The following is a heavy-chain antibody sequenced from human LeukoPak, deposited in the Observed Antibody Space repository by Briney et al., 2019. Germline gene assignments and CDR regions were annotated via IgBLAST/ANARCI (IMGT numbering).Heavy chain of an antibody. CDR2: IHPYNGNT. D-gene: IGHD5-24*01. CDR1: GYTFTIYG. J-gene: IGHJ4*02. Sequence: ASVKVSCKASGYTFTIYGISWVRQAPGQGLEWMVWIHPYNGNTNYAQKLQGRVTMTTDPSKNTAYIALRNLRTDDTAVYYCARGSLVETATTWGQGTLVTVSS. CDR3: ARGSLVETATT. V-gene: IGHV1-18*01.